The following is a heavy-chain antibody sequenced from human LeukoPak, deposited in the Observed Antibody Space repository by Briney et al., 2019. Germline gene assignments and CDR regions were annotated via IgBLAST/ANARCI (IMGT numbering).Heavy chain of an antibody. CDR2: IRSKAYGGTT. V-gene: IGHV3-49*04. J-gene: IGHJ5*02. CDR1: GFTFGDYA. D-gene: IGHD1-26*01. Sequence: GGSLRLSCTASGFTFGDYAMSWVRQAPGKGLEWVGFIRSKAYGGTTEYAASVKGRFTSSRDDSKSIAYLQMNSLKTEDTAVYYCTRDAFSGSYSSVFWFDPWGQGTLVTVSS. CDR3: TRDAFSGSYSSVFWFDP.